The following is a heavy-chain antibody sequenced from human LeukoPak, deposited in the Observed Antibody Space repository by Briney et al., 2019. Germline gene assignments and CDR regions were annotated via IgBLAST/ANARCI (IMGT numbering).Heavy chain of an antibody. CDR2: IYPGDSDT. D-gene: IGHD3-9*01. V-gene: IGHV5-51*01. CDR1: GYSFTSYW. Sequence: GESLKISCKGSGYSFTSYWIGWVRQMPGKGLEWMGIIYPGDSDTRDSPSFQGQVTISADKSISTAYLQWSSLKASDTAMYYCARATPDYDILTGPFDYWGQGTLVTVSS. J-gene: IGHJ4*02. CDR3: ARATPDYDILTGPFDY.